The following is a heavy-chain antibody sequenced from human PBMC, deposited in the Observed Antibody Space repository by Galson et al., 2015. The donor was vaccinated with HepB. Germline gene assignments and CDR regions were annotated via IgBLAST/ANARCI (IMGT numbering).Heavy chain of an antibody. CDR3: ARDLWDY. Sequence: LRLSCAASGFTFSNSGMHWVRQAPGKGLEWVASIRSDGSNNYYAVSVRGRFTISRDNSKNTLYLQMNSLRAEDTSVYFCARDLWDYWGQGTLVTVSS. J-gene: IGHJ4*02. V-gene: IGHV3-30*02. CDR2: IRSDGSNN. CDR1: GFTFSNSG.